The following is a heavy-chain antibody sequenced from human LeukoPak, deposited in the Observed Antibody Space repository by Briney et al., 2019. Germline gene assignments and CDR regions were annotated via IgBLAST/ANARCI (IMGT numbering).Heavy chain of an antibody. Sequence: GGSLRLSCAASGYTFRSYWMSWVRQAPGKGLEWVANIKEDGSEKYYVDSVKGRFTVSRDNTKNPLYLQMNSLRAEDTAVYYCTMIEWERWRGWGQGTLVSVSS. CDR1: GYTFRSYW. D-gene: IGHD1-26*01. J-gene: IGHJ4*02. CDR3: TMIEWERWRG. CDR2: IKEDGSEK. V-gene: IGHV3-7*01.